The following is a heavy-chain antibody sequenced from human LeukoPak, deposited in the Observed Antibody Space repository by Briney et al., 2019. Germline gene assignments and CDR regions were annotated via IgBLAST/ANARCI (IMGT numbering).Heavy chain of an antibody. Sequence: GGSLRLSCAASGFTFSSYAMRWVRQAPGKGLEWVSDISGSGGSTYYADSVKGRFTISRDNSKNTLYLQMNSLRAEDTAVYYCAKDPVVPAAKGIMEGDYWGQGTLVTVSS. D-gene: IGHD2-2*01. V-gene: IGHV3-23*01. CDR2: ISGSGGST. CDR1: GFTFSSYA. CDR3: AKDPVVPAAKGIMEGDY. J-gene: IGHJ4*02.